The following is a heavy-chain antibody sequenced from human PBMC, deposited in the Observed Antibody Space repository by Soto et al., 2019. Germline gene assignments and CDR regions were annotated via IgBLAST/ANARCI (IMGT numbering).Heavy chain of an antibody. CDR3: ASLKRGYSGYEPYYYYYYMDV. V-gene: IGHV1-18*01. CDR2: ISAYNGNT. D-gene: IGHD5-12*01. CDR1: GDTLTSYA. J-gene: IGHJ6*03. Sequence: ASVKASCKASGDTLTSYAISWARQATEQGLEWMGWISAYNGNTNYAQKLQGRVTMTTDTSTSTAYMELRSLRSDDTAVYYCASLKRGYSGYEPYYYYYYMDVWGKRTTVTVSS.